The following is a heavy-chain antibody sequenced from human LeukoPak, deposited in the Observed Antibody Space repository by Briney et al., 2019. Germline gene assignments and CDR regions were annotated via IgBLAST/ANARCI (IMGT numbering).Heavy chain of an antibody. Sequence: PSETLSLTCTVSGYSISSGYYWGWIRQPPGKGLEWIGSIYHSGSTYYNPSLKSRVTISVDTSKNQFSLKLSSVTAADTAVYYCARDVGYSGSYWGQGTLVTVSS. V-gene: IGHV4-38-2*02. J-gene: IGHJ4*02. CDR2: IYHSGST. D-gene: IGHD1-26*01. CDR1: GYSISSGYY. CDR3: ARDVGYSGSY.